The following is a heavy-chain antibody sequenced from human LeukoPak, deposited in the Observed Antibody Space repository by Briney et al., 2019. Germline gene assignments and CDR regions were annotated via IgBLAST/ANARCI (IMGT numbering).Heavy chain of an antibody. D-gene: IGHD6-6*01. Sequence: SQTLSLTCTVSGGSISSGSYYWSWIRQPAGKGLEWIGRIYTSGSTNYNPSLKSRVTISVDTSKNQFSLKLSSVIAADTAVYYCARVQGVYSSSSPYYYYYYMDVWGKGTTVTVSS. CDR2: IYTSGST. CDR3: ARVQGVYSSSSPYYYYYYMDV. CDR1: GGSISSGSYY. J-gene: IGHJ6*03. V-gene: IGHV4-61*02.